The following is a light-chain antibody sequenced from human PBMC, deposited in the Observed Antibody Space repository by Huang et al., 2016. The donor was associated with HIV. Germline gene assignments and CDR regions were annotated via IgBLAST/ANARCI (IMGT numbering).Light chain of an antibody. CDR1: QEMSNY. CDR2: DAS. J-gene: IGKJ4*01. V-gene: IGKV1-33*01. Sequence: DIQMTQSPSSLSASVGDRVTITCQASQEMSNYLNWAQQKPGKAPKLLIYDASNLETGVPSRFSGSGSGTYFTFTISSLQPEDIATYYCQQYDNLPLTFGGGTKVEIK. CDR3: QQYDNLPLT.